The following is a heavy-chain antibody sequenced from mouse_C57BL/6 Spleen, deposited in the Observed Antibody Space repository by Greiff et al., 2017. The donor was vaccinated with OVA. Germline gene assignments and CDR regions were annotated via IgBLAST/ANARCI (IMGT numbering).Heavy chain of an antibody. Sequence: DVQLVESGGGLVQPGGSLKLSCAASGFTFSDYYMYWVRQTPEKRLEWVAYISNGGGSTYYPDTVKGRFTISRDNAKNTLYLQMSRLKSEDTAMYYCARHPYYYGSTHGGYFDVWGTGTTVTVSS. CDR3: ARHPYYYGSTHGGYFDV. CDR2: ISNGGGST. J-gene: IGHJ1*03. V-gene: IGHV5-12*01. D-gene: IGHD1-1*01. CDR1: GFTFSDYY.